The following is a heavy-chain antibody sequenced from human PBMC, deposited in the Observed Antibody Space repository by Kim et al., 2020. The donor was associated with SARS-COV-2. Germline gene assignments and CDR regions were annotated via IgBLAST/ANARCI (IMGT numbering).Heavy chain of an antibody. CDR1: GFTFSSYA. D-gene: IGHD3-22*01. Sequence: GGSLRLSCAASGFTFSSYAMSWVRQAPRKGLEWVSAISGSGGSTYYADSVKGRFTISRDNSKNTLYLQMNSLRAEDTAVYYCAKASITMIVVAPDYWGQGTLVTVSS. CDR3: AKASITMIVVAPDY. V-gene: IGHV3-23*01. CDR2: ISGSGGST. J-gene: IGHJ4*02.